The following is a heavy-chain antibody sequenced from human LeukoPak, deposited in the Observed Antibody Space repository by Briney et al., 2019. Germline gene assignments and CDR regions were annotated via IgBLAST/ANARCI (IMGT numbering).Heavy chain of an antibody. V-gene: IGHV3-23*01. J-gene: IGHJ4*02. D-gene: IGHD2-15*01. CDR2: ISGSGGST. CDR3: AKDQDIVVVVAAPL. CDR1: GFTFSSYA. Sequence: PGGSLRHSCAASGFTFSSYAMSWVRQAPGKGLEWVSAISGSGGSTYYADSVKGRFTISRDNSKNTLYLQMNSLRAEDTAVYYCAKDQDIVVVVAAPLWGQGTLVTVSS.